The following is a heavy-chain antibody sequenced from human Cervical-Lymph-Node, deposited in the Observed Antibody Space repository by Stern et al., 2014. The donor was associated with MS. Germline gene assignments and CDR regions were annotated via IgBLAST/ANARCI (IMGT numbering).Heavy chain of an antibody. Sequence: VQLVESGGGLVQPGGSQRLSCVASGSTFSTSWMSWVRQAPGKGLEWVALIFYDGSKKFYADSVKGRFTISRDNSKNTLSLQMTGLRVDDTAVYYCARANQGLADYWGQGTLVTVSS. V-gene: IGHV3-33*08. CDR2: IFYDGSKK. CDR3: ARANQGLADY. D-gene: IGHD6-19*01. CDR1: GSTFSTSW. J-gene: IGHJ4*02.